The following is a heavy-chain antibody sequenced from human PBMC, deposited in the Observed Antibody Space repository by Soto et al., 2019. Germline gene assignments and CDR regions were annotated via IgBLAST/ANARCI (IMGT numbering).Heavy chain of an antibody. D-gene: IGHD3-10*01. Sequence: QVQLQQWGAGLLKPSETLSLTCAVYGGSFSGYYWSWIRQPPGKGLEWIGEINHSGSTNYNPSLKSRVTISVDTSKNQFSLKLSSVTAADTAVYYCARGRTYYYGSGSHRNGYYFDYWGQGTLVTVSS. CDR2: INHSGST. J-gene: IGHJ4*02. CDR3: ARGRTYYYGSGSHRNGYYFDY. CDR1: GGSFSGYY. V-gene: IGHV4-34*01.